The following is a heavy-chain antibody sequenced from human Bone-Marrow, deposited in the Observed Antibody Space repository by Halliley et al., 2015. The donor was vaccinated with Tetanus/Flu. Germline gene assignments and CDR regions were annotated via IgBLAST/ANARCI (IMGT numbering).Heavy chain of an antibody. CDR3: AKGGDVLMVYASPTDY. CDR2: GKQ. Sequence: GKQYYADSVKGRFTISRDNPKNTLYLQMNSLRAEDSAVYYCAKGGDVLMVYASPTDYWGQGTLVPVSA. D-gene: IGHD2-8*01. V-gene: IGHV3-23*01. J-gene: IGHJ4*02.